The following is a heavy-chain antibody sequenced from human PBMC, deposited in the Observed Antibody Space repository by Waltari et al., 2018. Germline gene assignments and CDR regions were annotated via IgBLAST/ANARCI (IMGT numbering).Heavy chain of an antibody. CDR1: GYTLTELS. D-gene: IGHD6-6*01. CDR2: FGPEDGET. J-gene: IGHJ5*02. CDR3: ATSEGERSSSKDHNWFDP. V-gene: IGHV1-24*01. Sequence: QVQLVQSGAEVKKPGASVKVSCKVSGYTLTELSMHWVRQAPGKGLEWMGGFGPEDGETIYAPKFQGRVTMTEDTSTDTAYMELSSLRSEDTAVYYCATSEGERSSSKDHNWFDPWGQGTLVTVSS.